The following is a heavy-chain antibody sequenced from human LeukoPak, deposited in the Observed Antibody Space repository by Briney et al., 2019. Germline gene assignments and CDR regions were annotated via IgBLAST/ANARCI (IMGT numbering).Heavy chain of an antibody. Sequence: GGSLRLSCAASGFTFSSYSMNWVRQAPGKGLEWVSYISSSSSTIYYADSVKGRFTISRDNAKNSLCLQMNSLRDEDTAVYYCARGERWLQSLYCFDYWGQGTLVTVSS. CDR2: ISSSSSTI. CDR3: ARGERWLQSLYCFDY. V-gene: IGHV3-48*02. D-gene: IGHD5-24*01. J-gene: IGHJ4*02. CDR1: GFTFSSYS.